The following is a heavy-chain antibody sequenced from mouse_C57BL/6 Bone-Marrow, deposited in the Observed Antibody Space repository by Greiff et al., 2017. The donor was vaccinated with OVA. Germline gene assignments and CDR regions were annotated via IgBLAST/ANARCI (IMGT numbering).Heavy chain of an antibody. CDR2: ISSGGSYT. V-gene: IGHV5-6*01. CDR1: GFTFSSYG. J-gene: IGHJ4*01. Sequence: EVKLMESGGDLVKPGGSLKLSCAASGFTFSSYGVSWVRQTPDKRLEWVATISSGGSYTYYPDSVKGRFTISRDNAKNTLYLQMSSLKSEDTAMYYCARHRTRAMDYWGQGTSVTVPS. CDR3: ARHRTRAMDY.